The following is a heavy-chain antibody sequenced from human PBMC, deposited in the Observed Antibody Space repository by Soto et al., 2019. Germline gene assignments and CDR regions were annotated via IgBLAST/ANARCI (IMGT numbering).Heavy chain of an antibody. CDR2: ISGSGGST. CDR3: ANGLWFGENYMDV. V-gene: IGHV3-23*01. CDR1: GFTFSSYA. Sequence: GGSLRLSCAASGFTFSSYAMSWVRQAPGKGLEWVSAISGSGGSTYYADSVKGRFTISRDNSKNTLYLQMNSLRAEDTAVYYCANGLWFGENYMDVWGKGTTVTVSS. J-gene: IGHJ6*03. D-gene: IGHD3-10*01.